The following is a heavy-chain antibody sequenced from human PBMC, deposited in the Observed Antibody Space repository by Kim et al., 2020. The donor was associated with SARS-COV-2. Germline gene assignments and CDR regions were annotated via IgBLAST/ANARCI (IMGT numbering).Heavy chain of an antibody. V-gene: IGHV4-59*08. J-gene: IGHJ6*02. CDR3: ARQGCSGGSCYPLYYYGMDV. CDR2: IYYSGST. CDR1: GGSISSYY. Sequence: SETLSLTCTVSGGSISSYYWSWIRQPPGKGLEWIGYIYYSGSTNYNPSLKSRVTISVDTSKNQFSLKLSSVTAADTAVYYCARQGCSGGSCYPLYYYGMDVWGQGTTVTVSS. D-gene: IGHD2-15*01.